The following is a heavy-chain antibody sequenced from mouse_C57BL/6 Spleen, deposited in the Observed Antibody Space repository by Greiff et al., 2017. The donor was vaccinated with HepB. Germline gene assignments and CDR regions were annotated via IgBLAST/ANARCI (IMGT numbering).Heavy chain of an antibody. D-gene: IGHD1-1*01. CDR2: IYPRSGNT. V-gene: IGHV1-81*01. Sequence: QVQLQQSGAELARPGASVKLSCKASGYTFTSYGISWVKQRTGQGLEWIGEIYPRSGNTYYNEKFKGKATLTADKSSSTAYMELRSLTSEDSAVYFCARGGLITPVVVRYFDVWGTGTTVTVSS. J-gene: IGHJ1*03. CDR1: GYTFTSYG. CDR3: ARGGLITPVVVRYFDV.